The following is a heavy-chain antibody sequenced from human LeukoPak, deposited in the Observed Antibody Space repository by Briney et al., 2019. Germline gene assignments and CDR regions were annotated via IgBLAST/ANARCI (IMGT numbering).Heavy chain of an antibody. D-gene: IGHD1-26*01. Sequence: ASVKVSCKASGYTFSGYYMHWVRQAPGQGLEWMGWINPSSGDTNYLQEFQDRVTMTRDTSISTAYMELSGLRSDDTAVYFCARGGKSQWVPFDYWGQGTLITVSS. CDR2: INPSSGDT. CDR3: ARGGKSQWVPFDY. V-gene: IGHV1-2*02. CDR1: GYTFSGYY. J-gene: IGHJ4*02.